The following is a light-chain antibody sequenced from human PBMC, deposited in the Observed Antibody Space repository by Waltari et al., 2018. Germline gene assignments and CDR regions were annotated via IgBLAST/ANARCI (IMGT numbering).Light chain of an antibody. CDR3: QQYDIWPYT. J-gene: IGKJ2*01. CDR2: GKS. V-gene: IGKV3-15*01. Sequence: EIVMTQSPATLSMSPGATATLSCSASKGISSNLAWYQQKPGQAPRLLMYGKSTRASGFPAGFSGSGSGTEFTLTISSLQSEDFATYYCQQYDIWPYTFGQGTKLEIK. CDR1: KGISSN.